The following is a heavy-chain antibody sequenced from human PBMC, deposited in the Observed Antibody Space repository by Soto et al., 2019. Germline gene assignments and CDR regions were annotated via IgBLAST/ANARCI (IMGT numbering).Heavy chain of an antibody. CDR3: ARALISATGFGS. J-gene: IGHJ4*02. CDR1: GFTFSSYW. V-gene: IGHV3-7*05. Sequence: EVHLVESGGGLGQPGGSLRLSCAASGFTFSSYWMSWVRQAPGKGLEWVANIKQDGSEKYYVDSVKGRVTISKDNPKNSLYLQLSSLRAEDTAVYYCARALISATGFGSWVQGTLVNVSS. CDR2: IKQDGSEK. D-gene: IGHD2-15*01.